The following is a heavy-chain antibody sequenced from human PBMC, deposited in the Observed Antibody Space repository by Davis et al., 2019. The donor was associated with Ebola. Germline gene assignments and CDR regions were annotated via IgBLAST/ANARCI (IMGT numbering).Heavy chain of an antibody. Sequence: PSETLSLTCAVYGGSFSGYYWSWIRQPPGKGLEWIGEINHSGSTNYNPSLKSRVTITVDTSKNQFSRKLSSVTAADTAVYYCARASGWHQPRGMDVWGQGTTVTVSS. D-gene: IGHD6-19*01. J-gene: IGHJ6*02. CDR1: GGSFSGYY. CDR2: INHSGST. V-gene: IGHV4-34*01. CDR3: ARASGWHQPRGMDV.